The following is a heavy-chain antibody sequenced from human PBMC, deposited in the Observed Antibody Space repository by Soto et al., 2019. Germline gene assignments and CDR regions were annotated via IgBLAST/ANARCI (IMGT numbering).Heavy chain of an antibody. V-gene: IGHV4-31*03. CDR2: IYHSVSP. Sequence: SETLSLTCTVSGASISSGGYYWTWIRQHPGKGLEWIGFIYHSVSPYYNPSLKTRATISIDTSKNQFSLKLSSVTAADTAVYYCARDSGGFSHGYYYFDYWGQGTLVTVSS. J-gene: IGHJ4*02. CDR3: ARDSGGFSHGYYYFDY. D-gene: IGHD5-18*01. CDR1: GASISSGGYY.